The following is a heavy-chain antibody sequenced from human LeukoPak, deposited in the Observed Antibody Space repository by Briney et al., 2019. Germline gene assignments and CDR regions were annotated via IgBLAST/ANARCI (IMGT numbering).Heavy chain of an antibody. CDR1: GYTFTSYY. J-gene: IGHJ4*02. CDR3: ATWGEGRYCSSTSCRGGYDY. CDR2: INPSGGST. Sequence: ASVKVSCKTSGYTFTSYYMHWVRQAPGQGLEWMGIINPSGGSTSYAQKFQGRVTMTRDMSTSTVYMELSSLRSEDTAVYYCATWGEGRYCSSTSCRGGYDYWGQGTLVTVSS. D-gene: IGHD2-2*01. V-gene: IGHV1-46*01.